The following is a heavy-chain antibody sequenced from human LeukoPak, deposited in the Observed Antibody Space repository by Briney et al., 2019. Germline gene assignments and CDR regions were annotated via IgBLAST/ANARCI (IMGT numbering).Heavy chain of an antibody. J-gene: IGHJ6*03. CDR3: ARGRYSYYYYYTDV. Sequence: GASVKVSCKASGYTFTSYDINWVRQATGQGLEWMGWMNPNSGNTGYAQKFQGRVTMTRNTSISTAYMELSSLRSEDTAVYYCARGRYSYYYYYTDVWGKGTTVTVSS. CDR2: MNPNSGNT. CDR1: GYTFTSYD. V-gene: IGHV1-8*01. D-gene: IGHD3-16*02.